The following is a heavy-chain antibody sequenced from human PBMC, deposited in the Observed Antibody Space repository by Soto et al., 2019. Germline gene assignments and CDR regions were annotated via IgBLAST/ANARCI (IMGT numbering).Heavy chain of an antibody. CDR1: GFTVSSNY. CDR2: IYSGGST. Sequence: EVQLVESGGGLIQPGGSLRLSCAASGFTVSSNYMSWVRQAPGKGLEWVSLIYSGGSTNYADSVKGRFTISRDNSKNTVYLQMNSLRAEDTAVYYCASKNAFCGRGSCYIMEDAFDIWGQGTMVTVSS. V-gene: IGHV3-53*01. J-gene: IGHJ3*02. CDR3: ASKNAFCGRGSCYIMEDAFDI. D-gene: IGHD2-15*01.